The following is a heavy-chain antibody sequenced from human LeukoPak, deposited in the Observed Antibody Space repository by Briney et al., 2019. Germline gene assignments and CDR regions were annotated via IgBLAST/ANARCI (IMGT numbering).Heavy chain of an antibody. CDR1: GGSISSYY. J-gene: IGHJ6*03. Sequence: PSETLSLTCTASGGSISSYYWSWIRQPAGKGLEWIGRIYTSGSTNYNPSLKSRVTMSVDTSKNQFSLKLSSVTAADTAVYYCARDRRGGYCSSTSCPLFPNYYYYMDVWGKGTTVTVSS. V-gene: IGHV4-4*07. CDR3: ARDRRGGYCSSTSCPLFPNYYYYMDV. CDR2: IYTSGST. D-gene: IGHD2-2*03.